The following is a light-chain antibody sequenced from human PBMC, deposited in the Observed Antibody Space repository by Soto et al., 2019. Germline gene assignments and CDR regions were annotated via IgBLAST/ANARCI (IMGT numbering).Light chain of an antibody. Sequence: QSVLAQPPSVSGAPGQRVTISCTGSNSNIGAGYDVHWYQQLPGTAPKLLIYGNTNRPSGVPDRFSGSRSGTSASLAITGLQADDEADYYCHSQYRSLTGYVFGTGTKLTVL. CDR1: NSNIGAGYD. V-gene: IGLV1-40*01. CDR2: GNT. J-gene: IGLJ1*01. CDR3: HSQYRSLTGYV.